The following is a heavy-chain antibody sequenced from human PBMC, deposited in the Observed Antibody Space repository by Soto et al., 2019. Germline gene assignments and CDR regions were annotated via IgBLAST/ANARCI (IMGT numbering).Heavy chain of an antibody. CDR3: AGGYSSSWDPSPHYFDY. Sequence: GGSLRLSCAASGFTVSSNYMSWVRQAPGKGLEWVSVIYSGGSTYYADSVKGRFTISRHNSKNTLYLQMNSLRAEDTAVYYCAGGYSSSWDPSPHYFDYWGQGTLVTVSS. CDR1: GFTVSSNY. CDR2: IYSGGST. D-gene: IGHD6-13*01. J-gene: IGHJ4*02. V-gene: IGHV3-53*04.